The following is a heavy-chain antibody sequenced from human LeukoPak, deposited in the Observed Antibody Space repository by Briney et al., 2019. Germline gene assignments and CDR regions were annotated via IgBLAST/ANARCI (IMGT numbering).Heavy chain of an antibody. CDR1: GGSISSYY. Sequence: SETLSLTCTVSGGSISSYYWSWIRQPPGRGLEWIGYIYYSGSTNYNPSLKSRVTISVDTSKNQFSLKLSSVTAADTAVYYCARDSGSYHPFDYWGQGTLVTVSS. CDR3: ARDSGSYHPFDY. CDR2: IYYSGST. D-gene: IGHD1-26*01. V-gene: IGHV4-59*12. J-gene: IGHJ4*02.